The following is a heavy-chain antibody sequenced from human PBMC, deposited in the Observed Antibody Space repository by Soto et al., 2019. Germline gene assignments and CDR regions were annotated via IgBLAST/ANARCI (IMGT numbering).Heavy chain of an antibody. J-gene: IGHJ6*02. Sequence: PGESLKISCKGSGYSFTSYWIGWVRQMPGKGLEWMGIIYPGDSDTRYSPSFQGQVTISADKSISTAYLQWSSLKASDTAMYYCARQGYRYALRGDYYGMDVWGQGTTVTVSS. V-gene: IGHV5-51*01. D-gene: IGHD5-18*01. CDR2: IYPGDSDT. CDR3: ARQGYRYALRGDYYGMDV. CDR1: GYSFTSYW.